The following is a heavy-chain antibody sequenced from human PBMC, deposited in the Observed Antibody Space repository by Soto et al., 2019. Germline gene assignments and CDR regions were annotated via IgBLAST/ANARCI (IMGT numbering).Heavy chain of an antibody. CDR1: GYTFTSYY. Sequence: QVQLVQSGAEVKKPGASVKVSCKASGYTFTSYYMHWVRQAPGQGLEWMGIINPSGGSTSYAQKFQGRVTMTRDTSTSTVYMELSSLRSEDTAVYYCARIAAAGTPYYYGIDVWGQGTTVTVSS. V-gene: IGHV1-46*01. CDR3: ARIAAAGTPYYYGIDV. CDR2: INPSGGST. D-gene: IGHD6-13*01. J-gene: IGHJ6*02.